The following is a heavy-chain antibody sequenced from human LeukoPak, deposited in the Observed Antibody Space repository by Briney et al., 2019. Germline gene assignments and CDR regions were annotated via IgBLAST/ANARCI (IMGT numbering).Heavy chain of an antibody. D-gene: IGHD3-9*01. Sequence: ASVKVSCKASGYTFTGYYMHWVRQAPGQGLEWMGIINPSGGSTSYAQKFQGRVTMTRDTSTSTVYMELSSLRSEDTAVYYCARENSDYDILTCYLLFPRVEYGMDVWGQGTTVTVSS. J-gene: IGHJ6*02. CDR2: INPSGGST. CDR3: ARENSDYDILTCYLLFPRVEYGMDV. V-gene: IGHV1-46*01. CDR1: GYTFTGYY.